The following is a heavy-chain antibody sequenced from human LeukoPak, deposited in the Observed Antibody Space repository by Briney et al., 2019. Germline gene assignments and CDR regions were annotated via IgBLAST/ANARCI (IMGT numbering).Heavy chain of an antibody. D-gene: IGHD1-14*01. CDR1: GFTFSSYS. CDR2: ISSSSSYI. Sequence: RPGGSLRLSCAASGFTFSSYSMNWVRQAPGKGLEWVSSISSSSSYIYYADSVKGRFTISRDNAKNSLYLQMTSLRAEDTAVYYCARDSGWPPGRSLYIWGQGTMVTVSS. V-gene: IGHV3-21*01. CDR3: ARDSGWPPGRSLYI. J-gene: IGHJ3*02.